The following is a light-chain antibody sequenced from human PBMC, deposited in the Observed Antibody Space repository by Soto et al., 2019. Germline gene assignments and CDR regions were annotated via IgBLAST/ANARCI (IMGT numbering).Light chain of an antibody. Sequence: EIVLTQSPGTLFLSPGERATLSCRASQSVSSSYLAWYQQKPGQAPRLLIYGASSRATGIPDRFSGSGSGTDLTLTISRLEPEDFAVYYCQQYGSSPLLTFGGGTKVEIK. V-gene: IGKV3-20*01. CDR3: QQYGSSPLLT. CDR2: GAS. CDR1: QSVSSSY. J-gene: IGKJ4*01.